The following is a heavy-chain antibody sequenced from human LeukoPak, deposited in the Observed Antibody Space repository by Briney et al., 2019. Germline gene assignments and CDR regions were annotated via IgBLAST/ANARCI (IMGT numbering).Heavy chain of an antibody. D-gene: IGHD2-2*01. V-gene: IGHV3-7*01. CDR2: MNQDGSAK. Sequence: GGSLRLSCAASGFNFRASWMTWVRQAPGKGLEWVADMNQDGSAKFYVDSVKGRFTVSRDNTVNSVYPQMSSLRADDTAIYYCARDPDHGAMDFWGQGTLVTVSS. CDR1: GFNFRASW. J-gene: IGHJ4*02. CDR3: ARDPDHGAMDF.